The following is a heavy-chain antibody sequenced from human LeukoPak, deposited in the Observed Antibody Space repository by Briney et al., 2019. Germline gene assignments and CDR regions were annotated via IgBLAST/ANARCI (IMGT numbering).Heavy chain of an antibody. CDR3: ARDVGVAVRAFDI. J-gene: IGHJ3*02. Sequence: ASVKVSRKVSGYTLTELSMHWVRQAPGQGLEWMGWISAYNGNTNYAQKLQGRVTMTTETSTSKAYMELRSLRSDDTAVYYGARDVGVAVRAFDIWGQGTMVTVSS. D-gene: IGHD3-3*01. V-gene: IGHV1-18*01. CDR1: GYTLTELS. CDR2: ISAYNGNT.